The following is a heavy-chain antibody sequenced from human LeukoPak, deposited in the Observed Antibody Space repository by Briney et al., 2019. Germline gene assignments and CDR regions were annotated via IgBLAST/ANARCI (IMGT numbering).Heavy chain of an antibody. CDR3: ARNSKYCSGGSCYDPFDY. CDR2: IIPIFGTA. J-gene: IGHJ4*02. V-gene: IGHV1-69*05. D-gene: IGHD2-15*01. CDR1: GGTFSSYA. Sequence: SVKVSCKASGGTFSSYAISWVRQAPGQGLEWMGGIIPIFGTANYAQKFQGRVTITTDESTSTAYMEPSSLRSEDTAVYYCARNSKYCSGGSCYDPFDYWGQGTLVTVSS.